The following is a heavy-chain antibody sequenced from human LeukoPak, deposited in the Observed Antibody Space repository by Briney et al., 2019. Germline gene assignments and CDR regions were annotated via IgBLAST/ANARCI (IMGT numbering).Heavy chain of an antibody. CDR3: LMVVAATRGPLDY. CDR1: GYTFTSYD. D-gene: IGHD2-15*01. V-gene: IGHV1-8*01. CDR2: MNPNSGNT. J-gene: IGHJ4*02. Sequence: GASVKVSCKASGYTFTSYDINWVRQATGQGLEWMGWMNPNSGNTGYAQKFQGRVTMTRNTSISTAYMELSSLRSEDTAVYYCLMVVAATRGPLDYWAREPWSPSPQ.